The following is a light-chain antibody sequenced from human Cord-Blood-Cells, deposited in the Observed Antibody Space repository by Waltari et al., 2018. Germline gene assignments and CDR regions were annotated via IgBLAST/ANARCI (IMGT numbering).Light chain of an antibody. CDR2: EGS. V-gene: IGLV2-23*01. CDR1: SSDVGSYNL. CDR3: CSYAGSSTVV. J-gene: IGLJ2*01. Sequence: QSALTQPASVSGSPGQSITISCTGTSSDVGSYNLVSWYQQHPGKAPKLMIYEGSKRPSGVSNRFSDSKSGNTASLTSSGLQAEDEADYYCCSYAGSSTVVFGGGTKLTVL.